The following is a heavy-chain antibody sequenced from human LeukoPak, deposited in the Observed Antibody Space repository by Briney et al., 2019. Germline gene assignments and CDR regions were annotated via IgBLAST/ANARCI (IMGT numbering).Heavy chain of an antibody. V-gene: IGHV4-34*01. CDR1: GGPFSGYF. CDR3: ARRYYYNLGSFPFDF. D-gene: IGHD3-10*01. J-gene: IGHJ4*02. Sequence: SETLSLTCAVSGGPFSGYFWSWIRQSSGKGLEWIGEIHNSGTTNYNPSLNSRVTISEDTSKNQFYLNLSSVTAADTAVYYCARRYYYNLGSFPFDFWGQGTLVTVSA. CDR2: IHNSGTT.